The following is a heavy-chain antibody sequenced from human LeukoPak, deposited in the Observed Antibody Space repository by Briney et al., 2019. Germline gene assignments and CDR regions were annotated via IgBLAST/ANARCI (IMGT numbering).Heavy chain of an antibody. CDR3: ARSRDYYDSSGYYLPYFGY. Sequence: ASVKVSCKASGYTFTSYGISWVRQAPGQGLEWMGWISAYNGNTNYAQKLQGRVTMTTDTSTSTAYMELRSLRSDDTAVYYCARSRDYYDSSGYYLPYFGYWGQGTLVTVSS. J-gene: IGHJ4*02. V-gene: IGHV1-18*01. CDR2: ISAYNGNT. D-gene: IGHD3-22*01. CDR1: GYTFTSYG.